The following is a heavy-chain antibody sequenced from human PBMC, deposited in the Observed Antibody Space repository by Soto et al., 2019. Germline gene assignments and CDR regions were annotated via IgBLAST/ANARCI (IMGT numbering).Heavy chain of an antibody. CDR1: GFTFSSYG. Sequence: GGSLRLSCAASGFTFSSYGMHWARQAPGKGLEWVAVISYDGSNKYYADSVKGRFTISRDNSKNTLYLQMNSLRAEDTAVYYCAKDGSGSRGYFDYWGQGTLVTVSS. CDR3: AKDGSGSRGYFDY. CDR2: ISYDGSNK. V-gene: IGHV3-30*18. D-gene: IGHD3-10*01. J-gene: IGHJ4*02.